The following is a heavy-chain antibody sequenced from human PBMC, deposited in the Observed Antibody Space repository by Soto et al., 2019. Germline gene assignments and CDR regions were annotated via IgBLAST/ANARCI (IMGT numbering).Heavy chain of an antibody. J-gene: IGHJ5*02. Sequence: SETLSLTCTVSGGSISGYYWSWIRQPPGKGLGWIGYIFYDGNTNYNPSLTGRVTISLDTSKNQFSLKLSSVTAADTAVYYCARDQGWQCGWFDPWGQGTLVTVSS. CDR3: ARDQGWQCGWFDP. CDR1: GGSISGYY. CDR2: IFYDGNT. D-gene: IGHD2-21*01. V-gene: IGHV4-59*01.